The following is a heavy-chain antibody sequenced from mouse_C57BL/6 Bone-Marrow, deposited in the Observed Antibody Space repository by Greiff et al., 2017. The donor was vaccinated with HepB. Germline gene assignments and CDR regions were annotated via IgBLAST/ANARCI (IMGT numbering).Heavy chain of an antibody. CDR1: GFTFSSYG. CDR3: ARHRRTGTDFDV. Sequence: EVKLQESGGDLVKPGGSLKLSCAASGFTFSSYGMSWVRQTPDKRLEWVATISSGGSYTYYPDSVKGRFTISRDNAKNTLYLQMSSLKSEDTAMYYCARHRRTGTDFDVWGTGTTVTVSS. CDR2: ISSGGSYT. J-gene: IGHJ1*03. D-gene: IGHD4-1*01. V-gene: IGHV5-6*01.